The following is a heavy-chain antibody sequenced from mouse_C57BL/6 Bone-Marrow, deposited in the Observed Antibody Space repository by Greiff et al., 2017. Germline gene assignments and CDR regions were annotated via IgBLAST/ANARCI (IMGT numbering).Heavy chain of an antibody. D-gene: IGHD1-1*01. J-gene: IGHJ1*03. CDR1: GFTFSSYA. Sequence: EVKLMESGEGLVKPGGSLKLSCAASGFTFSSYAMSWVRQTPEKRLEWVAYISSGGDYTYYADTVKGRFTLSRDNARNTLYLQMSSLKSEDTAMYDCARDGCYYYGSRYWYFEVWGTGTTVTVSS. CDR2: ISSGGDYT. V-gene: IGHV5S21*01. CDR3: ARDGCYYYGSRYWYFEV.